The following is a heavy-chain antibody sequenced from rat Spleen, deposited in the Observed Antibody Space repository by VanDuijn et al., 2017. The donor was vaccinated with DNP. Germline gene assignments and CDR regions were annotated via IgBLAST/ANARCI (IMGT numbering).Heavy chain of an antibody. V-gene: IGHV5S23*01. Sequence: EVQLVESGGDLVQPGRSLKLSCAASGFTFSNYDMAWVRQAPGKGLEWVASITKGGGSLYYRDSVMGRFIISRDNAKNILYLQMDSLRSEDTATYFCTTHGSIASVSTGAMNVWGQGTSVTVSS. CDR1: GFTFSNYD. CDR2: ITKGGGSL. D-gene: IGHD1-2*01. CDR3: TTHGSIASVSTGAMNV. J-gene: IGHJ4*01.